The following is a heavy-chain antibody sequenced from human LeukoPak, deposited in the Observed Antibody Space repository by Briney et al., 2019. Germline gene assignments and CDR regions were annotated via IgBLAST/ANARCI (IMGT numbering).Heavy chain of an antibody. CDR3: ARDSSLSADYYDSSGYYSHDAFDI. CDR1: GGSFSGYY. J-gene: IGHJ3*02. Sequence: SETLSLTCAVYGGSFSGYYWSWIRQPPGKGLEWIGEINHSGSTNYNPPLKSRVTISVDTSKNQFSLKLSSVTAADTAVYYCARDSSLSADYYDSSGYYSHDAFDIWGQGTMVTVSS. CDR2: INHSGST. D-gene: IGHD3-22*01. V-gene: IGHV4-34*01.